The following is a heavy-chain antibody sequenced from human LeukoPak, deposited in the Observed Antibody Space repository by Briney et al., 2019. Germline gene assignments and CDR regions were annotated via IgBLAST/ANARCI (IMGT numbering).Heavy chain of an antibody. CDR2: ISGSGGST. CDR3: ATRAWVGSGYVSDYFDY. J-gene: IGHJ4*02. CDR1: GLTFSSYA. V-gene: IGHV3-23*01. Sequence: GGSLRLSCAASGLTFSSYAMSSVRQAPGKGLEWVSAISGSGGSTYYADSVKGRFTISRDNSKNTLYLQMNSLRAEDTAVYYCATRAWVGSGYVSDYFDYWGQGTLVTVSS. D-gene: IGHD5-12*01.